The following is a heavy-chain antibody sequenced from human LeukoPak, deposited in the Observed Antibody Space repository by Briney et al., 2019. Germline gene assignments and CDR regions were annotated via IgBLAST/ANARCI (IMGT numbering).Heavy chain of an antibody. V-gene: IGHV4-4*02. CDR1: GGSISGSNW. Sequence: PSETLSLTCAVSGGSISGSNWWSWVRQPPGKGLEWIGEIYHSGSTNYNPSLKSRVTISVDKSKNQFSLKLSSVTAADTAVYYCASFNYYDSSGYYSWGQGTLVTVSS. CDR2: IYHSGST. CDR3: ASFNYYDSSGYYS. D-gene: IGHD3-22*01. J-gene: IGHJ4*02.